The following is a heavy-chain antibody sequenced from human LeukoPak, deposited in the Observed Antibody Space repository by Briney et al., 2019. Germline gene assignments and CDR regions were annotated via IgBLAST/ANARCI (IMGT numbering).Heavy chain of an antibody. D-gene: IGHD3-10*01. CDR1: GGSISSGGYY. J-gene: IGHJ4*02. Sequence: PSETLSLTCTVSGGSISSGGYYWSWIRQHPGKGLEWIGYIYYSGSTYYNPSLKSRVTISLDTSQNQFSLKLSFVTAADTAVYYCARVSLVRGAPDYYFDYWGQGTLVTVSS. V-gene: IGHV4-31*03. CDR2: IYYSGST. CDR3: ARVSLVRGAPDYYFDY.